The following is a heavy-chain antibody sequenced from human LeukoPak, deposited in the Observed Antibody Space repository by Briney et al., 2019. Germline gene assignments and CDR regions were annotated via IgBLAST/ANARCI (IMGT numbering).Heavy chain of an antibody. D-gene: IGHD6-19*01. CDR2: INEDGSNK. V-gene: IGHV3-7*01. CDR3: TRVIVAVPGYFDYFDF. Sequence: GGSLRLSCTASGFSFSNHYMRWIRQAPGKGLEWVANINEDGSNKWHLGSVKGRFTVSRDNARNSLYLQMNSLSVEDTAVYYCTRVIVAVPGYFDYFDFWGQGVLVTVSP. J-gene: IGHJ4*02. CDR1: GFSFSNHY.